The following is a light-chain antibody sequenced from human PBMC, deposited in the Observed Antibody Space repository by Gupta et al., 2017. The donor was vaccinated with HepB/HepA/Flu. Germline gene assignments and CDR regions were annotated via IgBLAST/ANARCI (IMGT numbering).Light chain of an antibody. Sequence: DIQMTQSPSTLSASVGDRVTITCRASQSITNSLAWYQQKPGKAPKLLIYKASSLQSGVPSRFSGSGSGTEFTLTISSLQPDDFATYYCQEDNSSLCIFGQGSKLEIK. V-gene: IGKV1-5*03. CDR2: KAS. CDR1: QSITNS. J-gene: IGKJ2*04. CDR3: QEDNSSLCI.